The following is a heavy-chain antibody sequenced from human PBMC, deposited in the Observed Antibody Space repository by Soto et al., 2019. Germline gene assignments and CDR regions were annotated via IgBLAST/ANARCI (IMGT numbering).Heavy chain of an antibody. J-gene: IGHJ5*02. D-gene: IGHD6-6*01. CDR1: GGSISSGDYY. CDR2: IYHSGST. CDR3: ARERPDGARLDP. Sequence: QVQLQESGPGLVKPSQTLSLTCTVSGGSISSGDYYWSWIRQPPGKGLEWIGYIYHSGSTYYNPSLTSRVHISVNTSKNQFSLKLSSVTAADTAVYYCARERPDGARLDPWGQGTLVTVSS. V-gene: IGHV4-30-4*01.